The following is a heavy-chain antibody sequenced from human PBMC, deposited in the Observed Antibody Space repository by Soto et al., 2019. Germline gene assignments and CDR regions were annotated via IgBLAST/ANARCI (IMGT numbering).Heavy chain of an antibody. Sequence: SQTLSLTCAISGDSVSSKTAAWNWIRQSPSRGLEWLGRTFYRSKWRNDYAVSVKSRITINPDTSKNHFSLQLSSVTPEDTAVYYCARDKEYGALVPFDSWGQGTLVTVSS. CDR1: GDSVSSKTAA. CDR3: ARDKEYGALVPFDS. D-gene: IGHD2-8*01. J-gene: IGHJ4*02. CDR2: TFYRSKWRN. V-gene: IGHV6-1*01.